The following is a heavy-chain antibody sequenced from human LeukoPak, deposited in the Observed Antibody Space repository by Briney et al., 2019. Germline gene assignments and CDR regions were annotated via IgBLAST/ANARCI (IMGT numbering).Heavy chain of an antibody. D-gene: IGHD3-22*01. Sequence: SETLSLTCTVSGGSISSGGYYWSWIRQPPGKGLEWIGYIYHSGSTYYNPSLKSRVTISVDRSKNQFSLKLSSVTAADTAVYYCATSSGYRPDAFDIWGQGTMVTVSS. V-gene: IGHV4-30-2*01. CDR1: GGSISSGGYY. CDR2: IYHSGST. J-gene: IGHJ3*02. CDR3: ATSSGYRPDAFDI.